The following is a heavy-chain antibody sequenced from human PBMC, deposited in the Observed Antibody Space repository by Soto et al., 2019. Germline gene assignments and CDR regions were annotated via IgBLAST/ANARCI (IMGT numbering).Heavy chain of an antibody. J-gene: IGHJ4*02. CDR1: GFPFSSYW. V-gene: IGHV3-74*03. CDR3: ARDNNWPYDS. CDR2: IKPDGSRT. Sequence: PGGSLRLSCAASGFPFSSYWMHLVRQAPGEGLVCVSYIKPDGSRTKDADSVKGRFTISRDNARNTLYLRMNSLRAEDTAVYYCARDNNWPYDSWGRATLVTVSS. D-gene: IGHD1-1*01.